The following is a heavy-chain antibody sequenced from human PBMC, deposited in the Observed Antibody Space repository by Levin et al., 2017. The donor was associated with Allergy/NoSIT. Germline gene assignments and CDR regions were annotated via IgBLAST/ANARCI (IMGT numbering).Heavy chain of an antibody. V-gene: IGHV3-21*01. CDR1: GFTFSSYS. D-gene: IGHD4-11*01. J-gene: IGHJ3*02. Sequence: GESLKISCAASGFTFSSYSMNWVRQAPGKGLEWVSSISSSSSYIYYADSVKGRFTISRDNAKNSLYLQMNSLRAEDTAVYYCARDRGKDYSNYLPHRTDAFDIWGQGTMVTVSS. CDR2: ISSSSSYI. CDR3: ARDRGKDYSNYLPHRTDAFDI.